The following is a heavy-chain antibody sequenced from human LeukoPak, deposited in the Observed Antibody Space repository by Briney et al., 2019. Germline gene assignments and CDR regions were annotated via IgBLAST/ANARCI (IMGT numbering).Heavy chain of an antibody. CDR2: IYSSGRT. V-gene: IGHV4-4*09. CDR1: GGSINDYY. J-gene: IGHJ4*02. Sequence: SETLSLTCAVSGGSINDYYWSWIRQPPGKGLEWIGYIYSSGRTDYNPSLKSRLTKSVDSSKNQFSLKLTSVTAVDTAVYYCARHFRAAAAQRAFDYWGQGALVTVSS. D-gene: IGHD6-13*01. CDR3: ARHFRAAAAQRAFDY.